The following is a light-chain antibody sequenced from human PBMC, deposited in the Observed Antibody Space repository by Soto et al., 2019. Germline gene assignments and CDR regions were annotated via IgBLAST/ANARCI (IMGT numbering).Light chain of an antibody. CDR1: QGISSW. J-gene: IGKJ1*01. CDR3: QQYKT. V-gene: IGKV1-5*03. Sequence: DIQMTQSPSSLSASVGYRFTITCRGSQGISSWLAWYQQKPGKAPRLLIYKASSLASGVPSRFSGSGSGTELTLTISSLQPDDFATYYCQQYKTFGQGTKVDIK. CDR2: KAS.